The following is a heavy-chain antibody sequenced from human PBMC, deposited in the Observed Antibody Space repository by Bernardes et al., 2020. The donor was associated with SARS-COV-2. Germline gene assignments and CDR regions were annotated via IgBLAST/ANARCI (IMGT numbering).Heavy chain of an antibody. CDR3: AGSSCGIDCYIGGLRSWDYRMDV. D-gene: IGHD2-21*02. J-gene: IGHJ6*02. V-gene: IGHV4-39*01. CDR1: GASISSSNYY. Sequence: SETLSLTCTVSGASISSSNYYWGWIRQPPGKGLEWIGSMYSTGSFYYNPSLQSRGRGSVATSRNQFSLRLTFVTAADTAVYYCAGSSCGIDCYIGGLRSWDYRMDVWGQGTTVTVSS. CDR2: MYSTGSF.